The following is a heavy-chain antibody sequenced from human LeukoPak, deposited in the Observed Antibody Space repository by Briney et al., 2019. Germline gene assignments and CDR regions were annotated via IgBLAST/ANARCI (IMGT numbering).Heavy chain of an antibody. V-gene: IGHV3-48*04. CDR1: GFTFSSYT. D-gene: IGHD6-13*01. CDR3: ARSSGSWYSHQDY. J-gene: IGHJ4*02. Sequence: GGSLRLSCAASGFTFSSYTMNWVRQAPGKGLEWVSYISSRSGTIYYADSVKGRFTISRDNAKNSLYLQMNSLRAEDTAVYYCARSSGSWYSHQDYWGQGTLVTVSS. CDR2: ISSRSGTI.